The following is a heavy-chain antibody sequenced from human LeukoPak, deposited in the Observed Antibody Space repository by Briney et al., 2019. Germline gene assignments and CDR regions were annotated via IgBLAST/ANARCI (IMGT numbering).Heavy chain of an antibody. CDR1: GFTFSNYD. V-gene: IGHV3-23*01. J-gene: IGHJ4*02. D-gene: IGHD3-10*01. CDR3: AKYYYGSGRFDY. Sequence: GGSLRLSCAGSGFTFSNYDXSWVXQAPGXGLEWVSVISGSGGSTYYADSAKGRFTISRDNSKNTLYLQMNSLRAEDTAIYYCAKYYYGSGRFDYWGQGTLVTVSS. CDR2: ISGSGGST.